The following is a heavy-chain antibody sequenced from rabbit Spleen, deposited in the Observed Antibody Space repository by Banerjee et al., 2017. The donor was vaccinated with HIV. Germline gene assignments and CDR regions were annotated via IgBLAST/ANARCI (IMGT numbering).Heavy chain of an antibody. CDR2: TGTGSGST. V-gene: IGHV1S40*01. CDR1: GFSFSSGYY. D-gene: IGHD8-1*01. CDR3: ARDTGSSFSSYGMDL. J-gene: IGHJ6*01. Sequence: QQLVESGGGLVKPGASLTLTCKASGFSFSSGYYMSWVRQTPGKGLEWIGCTGTGSGSTYYASWEKGRFTISKTSSTTVTLQMTSLTAADTATYFCARDTGSSFSSYGMDLWGQGTLVTVS.